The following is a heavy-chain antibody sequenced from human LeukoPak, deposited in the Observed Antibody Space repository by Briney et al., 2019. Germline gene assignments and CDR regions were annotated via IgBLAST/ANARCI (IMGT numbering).Heavy chain of an antibody. CDR3: ARSCTSTSCHLTDAFDI. D-gene: IGHD2-2*01. V-gene: IGHV5-51*01. J-gene: IGHJ3*02. Sequence: PGESLKISCKGSGYSFTSYWIGWVRQMPGKGLEWMGIIYPGDSDTRYSPSFQGQVTISADKSISTAYLQWSSLKASDTAMYYCARSCTSTSCHLTDAFDIWGQGTMVTVSS. CDR2: IYPGDSDT. CDR1: GYSFTSYW.